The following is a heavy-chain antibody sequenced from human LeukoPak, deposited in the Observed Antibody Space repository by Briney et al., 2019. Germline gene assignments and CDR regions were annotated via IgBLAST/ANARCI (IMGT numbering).Heavy chain of an antibody. V-gene: IGHV1-2*02. CDR3: ARDANGDIVVVPAAIRGARSMGYNWFDP. Sequence: ASVKVSCKASGYTFTSYGISWVRQAPGQGLEWMGWINPNSGGTNYAQKFQGRVTMTRDTSISTAYMELSRLRSDDTAVYYCARDANGDIVVVPAAIRGARSMGYNWFDPWGQGTLVTVSS. CDR1: GYTFTSYG. CDR2: INPNSGGT. J-gene: IGHJ5*02. D-gene: IGHD2-2*02.